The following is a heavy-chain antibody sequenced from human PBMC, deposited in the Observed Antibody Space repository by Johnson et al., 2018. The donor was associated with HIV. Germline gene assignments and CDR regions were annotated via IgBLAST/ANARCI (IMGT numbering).Heavy chain of an antibody. D-gene: IGHD3-22*01. CDR2: INSDGSST. J-gene: IGHJ3*02. CDR1: GFTFSSYW. V-gene: IGHV3-74*01. Sequence: VQLVESGGGLVQPGGSLRLSCAASGFTFSSYWMHWVRQAPGKGLVWVSRINSDGSSTSYADSVKGRFTISRDNAKNTLYLQMNSLRAEDTAVYYCARDLHDSSVYYYEGDALDIWGQGTMVTVSS. CDR3: ARDLHDSSVYYYEGDALDI.